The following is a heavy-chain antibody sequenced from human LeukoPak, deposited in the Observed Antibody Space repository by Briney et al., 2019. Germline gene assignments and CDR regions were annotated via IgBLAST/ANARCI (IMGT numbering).Heavy chain of an antibody. CDR2: FSSSGSTI. D-gene: IGHD3-9*01. J-gene: IGHJ4*02. CDR1: GFTFSSYE. Sequence: GGSLRLSCAASGFTFSSYEMNWVRQAPGKGLEWVSYFSSSGSTIYYADSVKGRFTISRDNAKNSLYLQMNSLRAEDTAVYYCARVGSLRYFDRSYYFDYWGQGTLVTVSS. V-gene: IGHV3-48*03. CDR3: ARVGSLRYFDRSYYFDY.